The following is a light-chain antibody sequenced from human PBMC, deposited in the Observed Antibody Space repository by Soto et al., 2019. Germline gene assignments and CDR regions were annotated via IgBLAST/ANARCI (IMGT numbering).Light chain of an antibody. V-gene: IGKV3-11*01. CDR3: QQRYNWPNT. CDR2: DAS. CDR1: QSVGTY. J-gene: IGKJ2*01. Sequence: EIVLTQSPATLSLSPGERATLSCRTSQSVGTYLAWYQHNPGQAPRLLIYDASNRATGIPARFSGSGSGTDFNLNISSPEPEDFAVYYCQQRYNWPNTFGQGTKLEIK.